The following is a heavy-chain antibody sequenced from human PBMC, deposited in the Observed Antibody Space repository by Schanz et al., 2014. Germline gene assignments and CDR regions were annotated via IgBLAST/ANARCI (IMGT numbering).Heavy chain of an antibody. Sequence: QVLLVQSGAEVKQPGASMKVSCLASGYSFTEYFLHWVRQAPGQGLEWMGWINTNTGNPTYAQGFTGRFVFSLDTSVSTAYLQISFLKADDTAVFFCARGEANWGQYWGQGTLVTVSS. CDR1: GYSFTEYF. CDR3: ARGEANWGQY. CDR2: INTNTGNP. J-gene: IGHJ4*02. D-gene: IGHD7-27*01. V-gene: IGHV7-4-1*02.